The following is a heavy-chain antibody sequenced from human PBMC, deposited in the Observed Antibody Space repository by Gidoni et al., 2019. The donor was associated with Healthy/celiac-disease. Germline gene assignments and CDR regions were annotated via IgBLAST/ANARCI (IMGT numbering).Heavy chain of an antibody. CDR2: IYYSGST. Sequence: QLQLQESGPGLVKPSETLSLTCTVSGGSISSSSYYWGWIRQPPGKGLEWIGSIYYSGSTYYNPSLKSRVTISVDTSKNQFSLKLSSVTAADTAVYYCARLNQWLAIDYWGQGTLVTVSS. CDR3: ARLNQWLAIDY. J-gene: IGHJ4*02. D-gene: IGHD6-19*01. CDR1: GGSISSSSYY. V-gene: IGHV4-39*01.